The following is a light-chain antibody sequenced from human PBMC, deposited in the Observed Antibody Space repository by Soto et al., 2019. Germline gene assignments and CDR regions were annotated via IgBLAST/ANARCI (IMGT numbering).Light chain of an antibody. CDR2: DAS. V-gene: IGKV1-5*01. J-gene: IGKJ1*01. CDR1: QSISTW. CDR3: QQYNNYLWT. Sequence: DIQMTQSPSTLSASVGDRVTITCRASQSISTWLAWYQQRPGKAPNVLIYDASNLETGVPSRFNGSGSGTEFGLTISSLEPDDFATYYCQQYNNYLWTFGQGTKVDIK.